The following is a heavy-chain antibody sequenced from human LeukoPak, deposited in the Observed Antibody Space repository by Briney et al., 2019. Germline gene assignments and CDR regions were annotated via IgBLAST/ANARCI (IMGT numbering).Heavy chain of an antibody. CDR3: ARSRLLGRGYCSSTSCSDYYYYYMDV. J-gene: IGHJ6*03. D-gene: IGHD2-2*01. CDR1: GGSISSSSYY. CDR2: IYYGGST. Sequence: SETLSLTCTVSGGSISSSSYYWGWIRQPPGKGLEWIGSIYYGGSTYYNPSLKSRVTISVDTSKNQFSLKLSSVTAADTAVYYCARSRLLGRGYCSSTSCSDYYYYYMDVWGKGTTVTVSS. V-gene: IGHV4-39*07.